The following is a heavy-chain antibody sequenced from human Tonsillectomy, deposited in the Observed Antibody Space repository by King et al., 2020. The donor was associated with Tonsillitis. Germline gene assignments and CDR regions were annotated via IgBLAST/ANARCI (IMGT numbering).Heavy chain of an antibody. D-gene: IGHD3-10*01. V-gene: IGHV4-4*07. CDR1: GGSISNYY. Sequence: QLQESGPALVKPSETLSLTCAVSGGSISNYYWTWIRQPAGKGLEWIGRVYTSGNSKYNPSLKSRITMSVDTSKNLISLNLSSVTAADTAIYYCARDLWLGEFPSAVFDCWGQGALVTVSS. CDR3: ARDLWLGEFPSAVFDC. J-gene: IGHJ4*02. CDR2: VYTSGNS.